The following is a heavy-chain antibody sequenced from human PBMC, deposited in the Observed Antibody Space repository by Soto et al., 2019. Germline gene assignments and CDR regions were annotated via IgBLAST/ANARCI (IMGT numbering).Heavy chain of an antibody. Sequence: PGGSLRLSCAASGFTVTTNYMTWVRQAPGKGLEWVSVIYRSGATYYPDSVRGRFTASRDYSHNTLYLQMDSLRVEDTAVYYCARGSGMIRGSYGVDVWGPGTTVTVSS. CDR3: ARGSGMIRGSYGVDV. D-gene: IGHD3-10*01. J-gene: IGHJ6*02. V-gene: IGHV3-53*01. CDR1: GFTVTTNY. CDR2: IYRSGAT.